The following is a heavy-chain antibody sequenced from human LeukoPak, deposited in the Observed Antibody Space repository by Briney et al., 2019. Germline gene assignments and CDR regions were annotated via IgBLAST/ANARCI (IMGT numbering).Heavy chain of an antibody. V-gene: IGHV3-48*01. CDR3: ARDRDWNDDRSMDY. CDR2: ISSSSSTI. J-gene: IGHJ4*02. CDR1: GFTFSSYS. D-gene: IGHD1-1*01. Sequence: GGSLRLSCAASGFTFSSYSMNWVRQAPGKGLEWVSYISSSSSTIYYADSVKGRFTISRDNAKNSLYLQMNSLRAEDTAVYYCARDRDWNDDRSMDYWGQGTLVTVSS.